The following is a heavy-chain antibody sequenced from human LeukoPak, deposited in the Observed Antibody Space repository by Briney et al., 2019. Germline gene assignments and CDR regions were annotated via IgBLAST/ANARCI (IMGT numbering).Heavy chain of an antibody. V-gene: IGHV3-33*01. CDR1: GFNFSSYG. CDR2: IWFDGSNI. D-gene: IGHD6-19*01. Sequence: GRSLRLSCAASGFNFSSYGMHWVRQAPGKGLEWVTSIWFDGSNIHYADSVKGRVIISRDNSKSALYLKMNSLRAEATAIYYCARDSLPMAVTGPFDHWGQGALVTVSS. J-gene: IGHJ4*02. CDR3: ARDSLPMAVTGPFDH.